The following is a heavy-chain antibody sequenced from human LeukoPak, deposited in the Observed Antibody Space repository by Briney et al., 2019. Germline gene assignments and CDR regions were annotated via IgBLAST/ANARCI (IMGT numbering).Heavy chain of an antibody. CDR3: TKTTTGYSSGQYPGWPADH. D-gene: IGHD3-22*01. CDR2: IFGSGGSA. CDR1: GFTFNNYA. J-gene: IGHJ4*02. Sequence: GGSLRLSCTASGFTFNNYAMYWVRQAPRKGLEWVAGIFGSGGSAHYADSVKGRFTISKDNSKNTVYLQMDSLRGEDTAVYYCTKTTTGYSSGQYPGWPADHWGQGALVTVSS. V-gene: IGHV3-23*01.